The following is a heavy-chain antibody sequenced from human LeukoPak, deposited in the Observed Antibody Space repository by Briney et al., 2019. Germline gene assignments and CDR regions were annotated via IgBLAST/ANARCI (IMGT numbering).Heavy chain of an antibody. V-gene: IGHV1-2*02. D-gene: IGHD4-23*01. J-gene: IGHJ3*02. CDR2: INSNSGGT. CDR3: ARLLDYGGPHDAFGI. CDR1: GYTFTAYY. Sequence: ASVKVSCKTSGYTFTAYYLHWVRQAPGQGLEWMGWINSNSGGTNYAQKFQGRVTMTRDTSISTVYMELSSLRSDDTAVYYCARLLDYGGPHDAFGIWGQGTMVTVSS.